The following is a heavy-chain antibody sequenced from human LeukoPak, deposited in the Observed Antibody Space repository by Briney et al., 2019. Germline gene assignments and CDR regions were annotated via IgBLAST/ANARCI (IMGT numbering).Heavy chain of an antibody. V-gene: IGHV1-69*05. CDR2: IIPIFGTA. D-gene: IGHD2-15*01. Sequence: GASVKVSCKASGGTFISYAISWVRQAPGQGLEWMGGIIPIFGTANYAQKFQGRVTITTDESTSTAYMELSSLRSDDTAVYYCARDPGYLPSDSWGQGTLVTVPS. CDR1: GGTFISYA. J-gene: IGHJ4*02. CDR3: ARDPGYLPSDS.